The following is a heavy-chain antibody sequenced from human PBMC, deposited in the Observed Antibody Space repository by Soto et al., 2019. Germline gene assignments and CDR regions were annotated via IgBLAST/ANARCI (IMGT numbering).Heavy chain of an antibody. CDR1: GGSISRYY. V-gene: IGHV4-59*01. D-gene: IGHD3-3*01. CDR3: ARQMDRGYDFWSGYYSYYYYYGMDV. Sequence: SATLSLTCSVSGGSISRYYWSWIRQPPGKGLEWIGYIYYSGSTNYNPSLKSRVTISVDTSKNQFSLKLSSVTAADTAVYYCARQMDRGYDFWSGYYSYYYYYGMDVWGDGTTVTVSS. CDR2: IYYSGST. J-gene: IGHJ6*02.